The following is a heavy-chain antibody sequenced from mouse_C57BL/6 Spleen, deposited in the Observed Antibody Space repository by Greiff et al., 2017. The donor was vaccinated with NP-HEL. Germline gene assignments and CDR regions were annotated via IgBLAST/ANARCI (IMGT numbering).Heavy chain of an antibody. CDR3: ARGWAYSNYPFDY. CDR2: ISDGGSYT. CDR1: GFTFSSYA. V-gene: IGHV5-4*03. J-gene: IGHJ2*01. Sequence: EVKVVESGGGLVKPGGSLKLSCAASGFTFSSYAMSWVRQTPEKRLEWVATISDGGSYTYYPDNVKGRFTISRDNAKNNLYLQMSHLKSEDTAMYYCARGWAYSNYPFDYWGKGTTLTVSS. D-gene: IGHD2-5*01.